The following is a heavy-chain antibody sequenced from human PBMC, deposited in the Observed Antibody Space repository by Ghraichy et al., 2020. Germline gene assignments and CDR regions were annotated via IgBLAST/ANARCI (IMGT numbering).Heavy chain of an antibody. CDR1: GGSISSSNYY. J-gene: IGHJ6*02. V-gene: IGHV4-39*01. D-gene: IGHD2-21*01. CDR2: IYYSGST. CDR3: ARHVVIISAEAPYYYGLDV. Sequence: SETLSLTCTVSGGSISSSNYYWDWIRQPPGKGLEWIGNIYYSGSTYYNPSLKSRVTMPVDTSKNQFSLKLSSVTAADTAVYYCARHVVIISAEAPYYYGLDVWGQGTTVTVS.